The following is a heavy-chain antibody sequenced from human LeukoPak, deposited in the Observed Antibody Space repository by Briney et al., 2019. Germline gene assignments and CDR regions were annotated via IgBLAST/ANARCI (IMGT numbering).Heavy chain of an antibody. CDR3: TRAYEMATRIDY. CDR1: GGSITSGGSY. CDR2: IYYSGGT. Sequence: TLSLTCTISGGSITSGGSYWSGIRQHPGKSLEWSGYIYYSGGTYYNPSLKSRVTISVDTSKNQFSLKLSSVTAADTVVYKRTRAYEMATRIDYWGQGTLVTVSS. V-gene: IGHV4-31*03. J-gene: IGHJ4*02. D-gene: IGHD5-24*01.